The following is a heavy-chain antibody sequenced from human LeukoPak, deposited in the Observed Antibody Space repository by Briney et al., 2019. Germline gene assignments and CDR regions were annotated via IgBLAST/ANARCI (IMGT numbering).Heavy chain of an antibody. Sequence: ASVKLFCKASGYTFTGYYMHWVRQAPGQGLEWMGWINPNSGGTNYAQKFQGRVTMTRDTSISTAYMELSRLRSDDTAVYYCARDPPPNTYYYGSGAQGDYWGQGTLVTVSS. CDR2: INPNSGGT. D-gene: IGHD3-10*01. J-gene: IGHJ4*02. CDR3: ARDPPPNTYYYGSGAQGDY. V-gene: IGHV1-2*02. CDR1: GYTFTGYY.